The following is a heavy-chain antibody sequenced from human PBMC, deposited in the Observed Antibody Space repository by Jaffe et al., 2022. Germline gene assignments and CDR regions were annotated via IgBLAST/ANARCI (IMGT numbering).Heavy chain of an antibody. J-gene: IGHJ4*02. CDR2: IYTSGST. CDR1: GGSISSGSYY. V-gene: IGHV4-61*02. Sequence: QVQLQESGPGLVKPSQTLSLTCTVSGGSISSGSYYWSWIRQPAGKGLEWIGRIYTSGSTNYNPSLKSRVTISVDTSKNQFSLKLSSVTAADTAVYYCARADYGGNLDYWGQGTLVTVSS. D-gene: IGHD4-17*01. CDR3: ARADYGGNLDY.